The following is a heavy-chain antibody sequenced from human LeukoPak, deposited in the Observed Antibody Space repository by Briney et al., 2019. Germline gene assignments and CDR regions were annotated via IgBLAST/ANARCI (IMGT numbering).Heavy chain of an antibody. Sequence: SETLSLTCTVSGGSISSYYWSWIRQPPGKGRDWIGYIYYSGSTNYNPSLKSRVPISVAKSKNQFSLKLSSVTAADTAVYYCARTPGDTFDYWGQGTLVTVSS. CDR1: GGSISSYY. CDR3: ARTPGDTFDY. V-gene: IGHV4-59*01. CDR2: IYYSGST. J-gene: IGHJ4*02. D-gene: IGHD2-2*01.